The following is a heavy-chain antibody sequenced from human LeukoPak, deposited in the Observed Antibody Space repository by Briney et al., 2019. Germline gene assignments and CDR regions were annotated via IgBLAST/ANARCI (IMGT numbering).Heavy chain of an antibody. CDR3: AKDQVWIVVGSFDY. V-gene: IGHV3-23*01. CDR2: ISGSGGST. D-gene: IGHD3-22*01. Sequence: WGSLRLSCAASGFTVSSNYMSWVRQAPGKGLEWVSGISGSGGSTYYADSVKGRFTISRDNSKNTLYLQMTSLRAEDTAVYYCAKDQVWIVVGSFDYWGQGTMVTVSS. CDR1: GFTVSSNY. J-gene: IGHJ4*02.